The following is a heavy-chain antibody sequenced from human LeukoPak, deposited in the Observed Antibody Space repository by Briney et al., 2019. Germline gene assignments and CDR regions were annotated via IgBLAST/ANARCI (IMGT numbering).Heavy chain of an antibody. Sequence: ASVRVSCKASGYTFTGYYMHWVRQAPGQGLEWMGWINPNSGGTNYAQKFQGRVTMTRDTSISTAYMELSRLRSDDTAVYYCAREPKILYCSSTSSYGPGWFDPWGQGTLVTVSS. CDR3: AREPKILYCSSTSSYGPGWFDP. CDR1: GYTFTGYY. V-gene: IGHV1-2*02. D-gene: IGHD2-2*01. CDR2: INPNSGGT. J-gene: IGHJ5*02.